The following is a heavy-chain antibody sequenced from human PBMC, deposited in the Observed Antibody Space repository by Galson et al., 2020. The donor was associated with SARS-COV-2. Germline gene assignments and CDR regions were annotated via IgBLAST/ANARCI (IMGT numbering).Heavy chain of an antibody. CDR2: IWYDGSNK. J-gene: IGHJ3*02. Sequence: GGSLRLSCAASGFTFSSYGMHWVRQAPGKGLEWVAVIWYDGSNKYYADSVKGRFTISRDNSKNTLYLQMNSLRAEDTAVYYCARDLPLGEPHDAFDIWGQGKMVTVAS. CDR1: GFTFSSYG. D-gene: IGHD3-16*01. V-gene: IGHV3-33*01. CDR3: ARDLPLGEPHDAFDI.